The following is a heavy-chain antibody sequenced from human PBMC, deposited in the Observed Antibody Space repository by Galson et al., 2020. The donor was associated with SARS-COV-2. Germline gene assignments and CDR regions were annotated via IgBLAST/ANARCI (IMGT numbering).Heavy chain of an antibody. V-gene: IGHV3-30-3*01. CDR3: ARGAYYYDSSDAFDI. J-gene: IGHJ3*02. CDR1: GFTFSSYA. D-gene: IGHD3-22*01. Sequence: GGSQRLSCAASGFTFSSYAMHWVRQAPGKGLEWVAVISYDGSNKYYADSVKGRFTISRDNSKNTLYLQMNSLRAEDTAVYYCARGAYYYDSSDAFDIWGQGTMVTVSS. CDR2: ISYDGSNK.